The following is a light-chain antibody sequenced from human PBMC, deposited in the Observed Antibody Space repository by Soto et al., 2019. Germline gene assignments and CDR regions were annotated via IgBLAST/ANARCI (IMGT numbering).Light chain of an antibody. CDR2: AAS. J-gene: IGKJ3*01. Sequence: DIQLTQSPSFLSASVGDRVTITCRASQGISSYLAWYQQKPGKAPKLLIYAASTLQSGVPSRFSGSGSGTEFTLTISSLQPEDFATYYCQQLNSYPLLAFGPVTKGDIK. CDR3: QQLNSYPLLA. CDR1: QGISSY. V-gene: IGKV1-9*01.